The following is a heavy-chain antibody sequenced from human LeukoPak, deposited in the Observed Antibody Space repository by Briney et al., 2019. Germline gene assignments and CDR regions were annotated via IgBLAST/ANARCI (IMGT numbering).Heavy chain of an antibody. CDR2: ISAYNGGT. Sequence: ASVKVSCKASGYSFTNYGFSWVRQAPGQGLEWMGWISAYNGGTHYAQKFQGRVTMTTDTSTATAYMDLRSLRSDDTAVYYCARDDYGDLDYWGQGTLVTVSS. D-gene: IGHD4-17*01. CDR1: GYSFTNYG. J-gene: IGHJ4*02. V-gene: IGHV1-18*01. CDR3: ARDDYGDLDY.